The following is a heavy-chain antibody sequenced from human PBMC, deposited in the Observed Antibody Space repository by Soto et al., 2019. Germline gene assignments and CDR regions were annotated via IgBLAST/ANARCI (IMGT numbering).Heavy chain of an antibody. V-gene: IGHV4-34*01. D-gene: IGHD5-12*01. CDR2: INHSGST. CDR1: GGSFSGYY. Sequence: PSETLSLTCAVYGGSFSGYYWSWIRQPPGKGLEWIGEINHSGSTNHNPSLKSRVTISVDTSKNQFSLKLSSVTAADTAAYYCARGWYHRVATMYYYYYGMDVWGQGTTVTVSS. CDR3: ARGWYHRVATMYYYYYGMDV. J-gene: IGHJ6*02.